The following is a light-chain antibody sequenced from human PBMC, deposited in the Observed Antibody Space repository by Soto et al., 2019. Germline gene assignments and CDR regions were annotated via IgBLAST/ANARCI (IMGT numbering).Light chain of an antibody. V-gene: IGKV3-20*01. J-gene: IGKJ1*01. CDR3: QQYGTSPWT. CDR2: GAS. CDR1: QSVSSGY. Sequence: DIGLTQSPGTLYLSPGERATLSCMASQSVSSGYLAWYQQRPGQAPRLLIYGASTRATGIPDRFSGSGSGTDFTLTISRLEPEDFAVYYCQQYGTSPWTFGQGTKVDIK.